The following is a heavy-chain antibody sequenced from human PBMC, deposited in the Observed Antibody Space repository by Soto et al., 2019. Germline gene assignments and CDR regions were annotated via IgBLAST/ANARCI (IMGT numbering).Heavy chain of an antibody. CDR3: ARMASFGSLNWFDP. CDR2: MNPGSGDT. CDR1: GYTFTNND. J-gene: IGHJ5*02. D-gene: IGHD3-10*01. Sequence: QVQLVQSGAEVKKPGASVKVSCKASGYTFTNNDVTWVRQATGQGLEWMGWMNPGSGDTGYAQKFKGRVTMTRNISIATVYMELSSLRSEDTATYYCARMASFGSLNWFDPWGQGTLVTVSS. V-gene: IGHV1-8*01.